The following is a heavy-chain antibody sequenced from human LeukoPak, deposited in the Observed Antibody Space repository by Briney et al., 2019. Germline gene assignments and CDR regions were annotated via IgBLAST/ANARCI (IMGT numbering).Heavy chain of an antibody. CDR3: AKAWRAYGDYHTFDI. J-gene: IGHJ3*02. CDR1: EFSFSTYT. V-gene: IGHV3-30*04. CDR2: ISYDGRNE. D-gene: IGHD4-17*01. Sequence: GGSLRLSCAASEFSFSTYTIHWVRQVPGKGLEWVAVISYDGRNEYYADSARGRFTISRDNVKNSLYLQMNSLRDEDTAVYYCAKAWRAYGDYHTFDIWGQGTMVTVSS.